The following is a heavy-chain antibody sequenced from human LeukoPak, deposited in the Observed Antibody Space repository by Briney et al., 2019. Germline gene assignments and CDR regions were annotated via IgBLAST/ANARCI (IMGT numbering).Heavy chain of an antibody. CDR3: ARVTNSYDFWSGYYTESNWFDP. Sequence: SETLSLTCTVSGGSISIYYWSWIRQPPGKGLEWIGYIYYSGSTNYNPSLKSRVTISVDTSRNQFSLKLSSVTAADTAVYYCARVTNSYDFWSGYYTESNWFDPWGQGTLVTVSS. CDR2: IYYSGST. CDR1: GGSISIYY. D-gene: IGHD3-3*01. J-gene: IGHJ5*02. V-gene: IGHV4-59*01.